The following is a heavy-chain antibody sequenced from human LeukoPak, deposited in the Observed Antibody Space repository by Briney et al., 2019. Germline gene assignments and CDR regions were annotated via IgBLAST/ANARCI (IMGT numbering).Heavy chain of an antibody. CDR3: ARDKVSVIPALDY. D-gene: IGHD2/OR15-2a*01. V-gene: IGHV3-21*01. Sequence: GGSLRLSCEASGFTFSNHNMNWVRQAPGKGLEWVSSINSRSNYIYYADSVKGRFTISRDNAKESLYLQMNSLRAEDTALYFCARDKVSVIPALDYWGQGTLVIVSS. CDR2: INSRSNYI. J-gene: IGHJ4*02. CDR1: GFTFSNHN.